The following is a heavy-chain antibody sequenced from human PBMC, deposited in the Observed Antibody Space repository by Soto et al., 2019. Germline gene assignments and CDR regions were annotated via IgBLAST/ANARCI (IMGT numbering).Heavy chain of an antibody. CDR3: ARDLRGYSSSWHVYYYGMDV. Sequence: QVQLVQSGAEVKKPGASVKVSCKASGYTFNSYAMHWVRQAPGQRLEWMGWINAGNGDTKYSQKFQGRDTITRDTSASTAYMELSSLRSDDTAVYYCARDLRGYSSSWHVYYYGMDVWGQGTTVTVSS. CDR2: INAGNGDT. J-gene: IGHJ6*02. V-gene: IGHV1-3*01. D-gene: IGHD6-13*01. CDR1: GYTFNSYA.